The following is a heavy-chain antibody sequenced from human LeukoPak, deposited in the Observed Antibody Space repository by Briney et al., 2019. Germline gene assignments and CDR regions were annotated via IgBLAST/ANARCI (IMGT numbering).Heavy chain of an antibody. CDR1: GFTFSTYA. J-gene: IGHJ4*02. CDR3: ARDGTTLYYGDYADYYFDY. CDR2: ISGSTGRT. Sequence: GGSLRLSCAASGFTFSTYAMSWVRQAPGKGLEWVSAISGSTGRTYYADSVKGRFTISRDNSKNTLDLQMNSLRAEDTAVYYCARDGTTLYYGDYADYYFDYWGQGTLVTVSS. V-gene: IGHV3-23*01. D-gene: IGHD4-17*01.